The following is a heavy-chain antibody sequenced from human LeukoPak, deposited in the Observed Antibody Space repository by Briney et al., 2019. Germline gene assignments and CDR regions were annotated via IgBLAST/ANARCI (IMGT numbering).Heavy chain of an antibody. Sequence: GSLRLSCAASGFPVSSNYMSWVRQAPGKGLEWVSVIYSGGSTYYADSVKGRFTISRDNSKNTLYLQMNSLRAEDTAVYYCASVLTGYSSSFPWGQGTLVTVSS. D-gene: IGHD6-13*01. J-gene: IGHJ5*02. CDR1: GFPVSSNY. CDR3: ASVLTGYSSSFP. V-gene: IGHV3-66*02. CDR2: IYSGGST.